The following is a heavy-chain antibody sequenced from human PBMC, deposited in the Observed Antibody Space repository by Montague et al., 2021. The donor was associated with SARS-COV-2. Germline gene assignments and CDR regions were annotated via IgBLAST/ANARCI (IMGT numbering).Heavy chain of an antibody. D-gene: IGHD2-21*02. J-gene: IGHJ4*02. V-gene: IGHV4-34*01. Sequence: SETLSLTCAVSGGSFSSYYWSWIRQPPGKGLEWIAEINYSGSSNYNPSLKSRVTMSLDTSKNQFSLKLNSVTVADTAVYYCARLAYCDDDCVSGWEIFFDSWGQGTLVTVSS. CDR3: ARLAYCDDDCVSGWEIFFDS. CDR1: GGSFSSYY. CDR2: INYSGSS.